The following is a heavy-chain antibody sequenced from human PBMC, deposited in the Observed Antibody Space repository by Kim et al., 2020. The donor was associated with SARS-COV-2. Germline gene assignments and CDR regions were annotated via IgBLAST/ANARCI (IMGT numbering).Heavy chain of an antibody. CDR2: ISWNSGNI. D-gene: IGHD6-13*01. J-gene: IGHJ4*02. CDR3: AKDKGQQLVGVGFDY. Sequence: GGSLRLSCAASGFTFDDYAMHWVRQAPGKGLEWVSGISWNSGNIGHADSVKGRFTISRDNAKNSLYLQMNSLRAKDTALYYCAKDKGQQLVGVGFDYWGQGTLVTVSS. V-gene: IGHV3-9*01. CDR1: GFTFDDYA.